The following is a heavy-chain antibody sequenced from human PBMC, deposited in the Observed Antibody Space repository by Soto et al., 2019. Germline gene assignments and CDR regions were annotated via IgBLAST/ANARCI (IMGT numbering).Heavy chain of an antibody. CDR3: ARGIGGSNRPYYFDY. CDR1: GFTFSSYG. Sequence: PGGSLRLSCAASGFTFSSYGMHWVRQAPGKGLEWVAVIWYDGSNKYYADSVKGRFTISRDNSKNTLYLQMNSLRAEDTAVYYCARGIGGSNRPYYFDYWGQGTLVTVSS. CDR2: IWYDGSNK. J-gene: IGHJ4*02. V-gene: IGHV3-33*01. D-gene: IGHD1-26*01.